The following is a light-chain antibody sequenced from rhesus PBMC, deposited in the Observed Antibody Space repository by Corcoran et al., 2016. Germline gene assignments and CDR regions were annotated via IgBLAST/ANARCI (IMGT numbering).Light chain of an antibody. Sequence: DIVMTKTPLSLPVTLGEPASISCRSSQSLVYSEGNTYLFWYLQKPGQSPQLRMSLVSQRASGFRDKFSGSGSATDFTLKISRVEAEDVGVYDCMQDQRSPWTFGQGTKVEIK. CDR2: LVS. CDR3: MQDQRSPWT. V-gene: IGKV2-82*02. CDR1: QSLVYSEGNTY. J-gene: IGKJ1*01.